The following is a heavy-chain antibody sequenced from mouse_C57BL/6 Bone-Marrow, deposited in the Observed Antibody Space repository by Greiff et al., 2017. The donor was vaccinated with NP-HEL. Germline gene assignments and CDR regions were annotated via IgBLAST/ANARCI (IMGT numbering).Heavy chain of an antibody. V-gene: IGHV1-87*01. D-gene: IGHD2-2*01. J-gene: IGHJ3*01. CDR1: YTFS. CDR3: SEDSAVYYCAWRSDGYEAWFAY. Sequence: QVQLQQSGPELARPWASVKISCQAFYTFSRRVPFAIWDNHYSMQWVKQRPGPGLEWIGAIYPGNGDTSFNQKFKGKATLTADKSYSTAYMQLSSLTSEDSAVYYCAWRSDGYEAWFAYWGQGTLVTVSA. CDR2: GPGLEWIG.